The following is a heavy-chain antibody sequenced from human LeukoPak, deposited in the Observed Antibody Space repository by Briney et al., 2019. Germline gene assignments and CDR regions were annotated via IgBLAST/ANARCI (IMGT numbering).Heavy chain of an antibody. J-gene: IGHJ4*02. CDR3: ARAGGSYVAYDY. CDR1: GGTFTSYA. Sequence: SVKVSCKASGGTFTSYAISWVRQAPGQGLEWMGRIIPIFGTANYAQKFQGRVTITTDESTSTAYMEMSSLRSEDTAVYYCARAGGSYVAYDYWGQGTLVTVSS. D-gene: IGHD1-26*01. CDR2: IIPIFGTA. V-gene: IGHV1-69*05.